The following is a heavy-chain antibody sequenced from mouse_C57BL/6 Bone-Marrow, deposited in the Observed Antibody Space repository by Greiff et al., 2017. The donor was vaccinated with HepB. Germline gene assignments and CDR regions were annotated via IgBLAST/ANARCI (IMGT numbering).Heavy chain of an antibody. J-gene: IGHJ3*01. V-gene: IGHV14-1*01. Sequence: EVQLQQSGAELVRPGASVKLSCTASGFNIKDYYMHWVKQRPEQGLEWIGRIVPEDGDTEYAPKFQGKATMTADTSSNTAYLQLSSLTSEDTAVYYCTTGPSGNYGGAWFAYWGQGTLVSVSA. D-gene: IGHD2-1*01. CDR2: IVPEDGDT. CDR1: GFNIKDYY. CDR3: TTGPSGNYGGAWFAY.